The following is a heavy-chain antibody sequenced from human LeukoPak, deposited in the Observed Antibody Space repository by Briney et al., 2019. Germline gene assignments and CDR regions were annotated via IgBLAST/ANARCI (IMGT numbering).Heavy chain of an antibody. V-gene: IGHV3-21*01. CDR1: GFTFSSYT. J-gene: IGHJ4*02. CDR2: ISSSSSYI. D-gene: IGHD6-19*01. CDR3: VREGYSSGWLNFDY. Sequence: PGGSLRLSCAASGFTFSSYTMNWVRQAPGKGLEWVSSISSSSSYIYYADSVKGRFTISRDNAKNSLYLQMNSLRAEDTAVYYCVREGYSSGWLNFDYWGQGTLVTVSS.